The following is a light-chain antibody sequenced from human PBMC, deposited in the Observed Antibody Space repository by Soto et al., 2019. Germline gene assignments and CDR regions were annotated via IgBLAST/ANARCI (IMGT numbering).Light chain of an antibody. J-gene: IGKJ5*01. CDR2: LGS. Sequence: ETALTQSPVSLPVTPGEPTSLACRYSQALLHSNGYNYLDWHLQKPVQPPQLLIYLGSNRASGVPDRFGGSGSGTAFTLKISRVDAEDVGVYYCMQALQTLSITFGQGTRLEIK. V-gene: IGKV2-28*01. CDR3: MQALQTLSIT. CDR1: QALLHSNGYNY.